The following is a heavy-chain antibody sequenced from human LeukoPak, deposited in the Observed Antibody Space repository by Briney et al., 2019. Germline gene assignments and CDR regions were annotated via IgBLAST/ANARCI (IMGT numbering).Heavy chain of an antibody. V-gene: IGHV3-9*01. D-gene: IGHD1-1*01. CDR1: GFTFDDYA. CDR3: ASGVQSNDY. Sequence: GGSLRLSCAASGFTFDDYAMHWVRQAPGKGLEWVSGISWNSVSKGYADSVKGRFTISRDNSKNTLYLQMNSLRAEDTAVYYCASGVQSNDYWGQGTLVTVSS. J-gene: IGHJ4*02. CDR2: ISWNSVSK.